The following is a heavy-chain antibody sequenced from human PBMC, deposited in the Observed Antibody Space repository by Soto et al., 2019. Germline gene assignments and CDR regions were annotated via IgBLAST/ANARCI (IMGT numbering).Heavy chain of an antibody. CDR2: VRSRAYGGTT. J-gene: IGHJ6*02. Sequence: GGSLRLSCTASGFTFGDYAMSWFRQAPGKGLEWVGVVRSRAYGGTTDYAASVRGSFTISRDDSKSIAYLQMNTLRTEDTAVYYCARYTYKSRYSYFGMDVWGQGTTVTVYS. V-gene: IGHV3-49*03. CDR3: ARYTYKSRYSYFGMDV. D-gene: IGHD6-13*01. CDR1: GFTFGDYA.